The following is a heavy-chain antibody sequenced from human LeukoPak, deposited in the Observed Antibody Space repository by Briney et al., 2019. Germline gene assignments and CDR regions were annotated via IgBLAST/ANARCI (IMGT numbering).Heavy chain of an antibody. J-gene: IGHJ6*02. CDR3: ARWMTGYDFWSGYYLYYYYYGMDV. V-gene: IGHV1-8*01. D-gene: IGHD3-3*01. CDR2: MNPNSGNT. CDR1: GYTFTSYD. Sequence: ASVKVSCKASGYTFTSYDINWVRQATGQGLEWMGWMNPNSGNTGYAQKLHGRVTMTRNTSISTAYMELSSLRSEDTAVYYCARWMTGYDFWSGYYLYYYYYGMDVWGQGTTVTVSS.